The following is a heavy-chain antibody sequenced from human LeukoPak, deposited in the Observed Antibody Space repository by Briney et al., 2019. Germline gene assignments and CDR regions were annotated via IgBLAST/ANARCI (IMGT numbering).Heavy chain of an antibody. CDR2: IIPILGTA. Sequence: SVKVSCKASGGTFSSYAISWVRQAPGQGLEWMGGIIPILGTANYAQKFQGRVTITADESTSTAYMELSSLRSEDTAVYYCAREVRYPDAFDIWGQGTMVTVSS. J-gene: IGHJ3*02. V-gene: IGHV1-69*01. D-gene: IGHD3-9*01. CDR1: GGTFSSYA. CDR3: AREVRYPDAFDI.